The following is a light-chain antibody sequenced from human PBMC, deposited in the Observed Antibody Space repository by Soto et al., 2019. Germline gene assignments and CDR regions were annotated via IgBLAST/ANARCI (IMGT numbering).Light chain of an antibody. CDR3: CSYAGGRTLV. CDR1: SSDIGTYNL. CDR2: EAT. Sequence: QSALTQPASVSGSPGQSITISCTGTSSDIGTYNLVSWYQQLPGKAPKLIIYEATKRPSGVSNRFSGSKSGTTASLTISGLQTEDEADYYCCSYAGGRTLVFGGGTKVTVL. V-gene: IGLV2-23*01. J-gene: IGLJ3*02.